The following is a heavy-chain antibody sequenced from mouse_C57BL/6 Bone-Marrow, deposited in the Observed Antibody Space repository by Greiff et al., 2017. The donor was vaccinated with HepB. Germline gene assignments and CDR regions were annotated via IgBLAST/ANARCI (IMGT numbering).Heavy chain of an antibody. D-gene: IGHD1-1*01. V-gene: IGHV14-4*01. J-gene: IGHJ1*03. Sequence: EVQLQHSGAELVRPGASVKLSCTASGFNIKDDYMHWVKQRPEQGLEWIGWIDPENGDTEYASKFQGKATITADTSSNTAYLQLSSLTSEDTAVYYCTTDYYGSSYWYFDVWGTGTTVTVSS. CDR1: GFNIKDDY. CDR2: IDPENGDT. CDR3: TTDYYGSSYWYFDV.